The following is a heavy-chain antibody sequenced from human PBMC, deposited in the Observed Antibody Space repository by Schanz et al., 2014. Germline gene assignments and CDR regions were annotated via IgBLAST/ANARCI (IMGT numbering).Heavy chain of an antibody. CDR1: EFTFSTDA. CDR2: ISDSGTYT. J-gene: IGHJ4*02. Sequence: EVQLVESGGGLVKPGGSLRLSCAASEFTFSTDAMSWVRQAPGKGLEWLSYISDSGTYTNYADSVKGRFTISRDNAKSSLYLQMNSLRVEDTAVYYCAASSGWHPSTDYWGQGTLVTVSS. CDR3: AASSGWHPSTDY. V-gene: IGHV3-21*05. D-gene: IGHD6-19*01.